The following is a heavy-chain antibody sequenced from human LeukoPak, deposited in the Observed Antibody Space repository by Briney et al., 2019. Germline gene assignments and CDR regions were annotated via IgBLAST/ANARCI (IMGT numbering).Heavy chain of an antibody. CDR3: TRRDDYGDYKSFAN. CDR2: IRSKANNYAT. J-gene: IGHJ4*02. Sequence: GGSLRLSCAASGFTFSGSAIHWVRQASGKGLEWVGRIRSKANNYATAYAASVRGRFTISRDDSKNTAYLQMNNLDTEDTAVYYCTRRDDYGDYKSFANWGQGTLVTVSS. D-gene: IGHD4-17*01. V-gene: IGHV3-73*01. CDR1: GFTFSGSA.